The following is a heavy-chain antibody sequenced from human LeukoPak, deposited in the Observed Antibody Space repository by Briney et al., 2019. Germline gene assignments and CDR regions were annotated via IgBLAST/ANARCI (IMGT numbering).Heavy chain of an antibody. D-gene: IGHD1-26*01. CDR2: ISGSGGST. CDR1: GFTFSSYA. J-gene: IGHJ6*02. V-gene: IGHV3-23*01. CDR3: AKVPTSGNRASDYYYYGMDV. Sequence: PGGSLRLSCAASGFTFSSYAMSWVRQAPGKGLEWVSAISGSGGSTYYADSVKGRFTISRDNSKNTLYLQMNSLRAEDTAVYYCAKVPTSGNRASDYYYYGMDVWGQGTTVTVSS.